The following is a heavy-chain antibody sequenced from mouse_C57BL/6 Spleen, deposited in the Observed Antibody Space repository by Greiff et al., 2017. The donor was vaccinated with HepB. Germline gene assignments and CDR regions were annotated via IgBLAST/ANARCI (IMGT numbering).Heavy chain of an antibody. D-gene: IGHD1-1*01. CDR2: IHPNSGST. CDR3: AREGGTSCFDY. V-gene: IGHV1-64*01. CDR1: GYTFTSYW. J-gene: IGHJ2*01. Sequence: QVQLKQPGAELVKPGASVKLSCKASGYTFTSYWMHWVKQRPGQGLEWIGMIHPNSGSTNYNEKFKSKATLTVDKSSSTAYMQLSSLTSEDSAVYYCAREGGTSCFDYWGQGTTLTVSS.